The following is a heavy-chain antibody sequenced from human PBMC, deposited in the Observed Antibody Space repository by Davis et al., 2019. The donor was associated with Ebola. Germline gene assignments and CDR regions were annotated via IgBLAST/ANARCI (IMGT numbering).Heavy chain of an antibody. CDR2: IYYSGST. D-gene: IGHD2-2*02. CDR3: ARVVPAAITGGGWFDP. V-gene: IGHV4-31*11. J-gene: IGHJ5*02. Sequence: SETLSLTCAVYGGSFSGYYWSWIRQHPGKGLEWIGYIYYSGSTYYNPSLKSRVTISVDTSKNQFSLKLSSVTAADTAVYYCARVVPAAITGGGWFDPWGQGTLVTVSS. CDR1: GGSFSGYY.